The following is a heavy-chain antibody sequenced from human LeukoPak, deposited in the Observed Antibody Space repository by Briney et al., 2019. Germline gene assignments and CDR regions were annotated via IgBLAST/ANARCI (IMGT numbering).Heavy chain of an antibody. CDR2: INSDGSTT. CDR1: GFTFSSYW. J-gene: IGHJ3*02. Sequence: GGSLRLSCAASGFTFSSYWMHWVRHAPGKGLVWVSNINSDGSTTTYADSVKGRFTISRDNAENTLYLQMNSLRAEDTAVYYCARDQGYYDRDAFDIWGQGTMVTVSS. CDR3: ARDQGYYDRDAFDI. D-gene: IGHD3-10*02. V-gene: IGHV3-74*01.